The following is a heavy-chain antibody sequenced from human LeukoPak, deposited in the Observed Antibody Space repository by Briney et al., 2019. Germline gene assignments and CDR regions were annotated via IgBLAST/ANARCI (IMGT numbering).Heavy chain of an antibody. CDR2: INHSGST. D-gene: IGHD3-22*01. Sequence: SETLSLTCAVYGGLFSGYYWSWIRQPPGKGLEWIGEINHSGSTNYNPSLKSRVTISVDTSKNQFSLKLSSVTAADTAVYYCARGVIPYYYDSSGYRALRFDPWGQGTLVTVSS. V-gene: IGHV4-34*01. CDR1: GGLFSGYY. J-gene: IGHJ5*02. CDR3: ARGVIPYYYDSSGYRALRFDP.